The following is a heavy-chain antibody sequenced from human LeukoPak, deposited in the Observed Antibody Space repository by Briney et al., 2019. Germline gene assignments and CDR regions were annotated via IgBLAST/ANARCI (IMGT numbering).Heavy chain of an antibody. CDR3: ARDRESGVFDY. V-gene: IGHV4-59*01. CDR1: GGSIISYY. CDR2: IYYSGST. D-gene: IGHD1-26*01. J-gene: IGHJ4*02. Sequence: SETLSLTCSVAGGSIISYYWSWIRQPPGKGLGWIGYIYYSGSTNYNPSLKSRVTISVDTSKNQFSLNLSSVTAADTAVYYCARDRESGVFDYWSQGTLVTVSS.